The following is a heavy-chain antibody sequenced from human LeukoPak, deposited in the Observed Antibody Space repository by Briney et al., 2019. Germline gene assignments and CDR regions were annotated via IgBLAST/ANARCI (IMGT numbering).Heavy chain of an antibody. D-gene: IGHD2-8*02. V-gene: IGHV5-51*01. Sequence: GESLKISCWGSGYSFSSYWNGWVRQMPGKSVEWMGIIYPGASATRYSPSFQGQVTISADKSISTAYLQWSSLKASDTAMYYCARLWSDGHYFDYWGQGTLVTVSS. CDR3: ARLWSDGHYFDY. J-gene: IGHJ4*02. CDR2: IYPGASAT. CDR1: GYSFSSYW.